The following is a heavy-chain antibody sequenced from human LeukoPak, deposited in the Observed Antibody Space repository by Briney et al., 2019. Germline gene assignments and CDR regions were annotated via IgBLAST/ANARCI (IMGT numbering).Heavy chain of an antibody. CDR2: INPNSGGT. V-gene: IGHV1-2*02. J-gene: IGHJ4*02. CDR3: AREGRTHGSGSQSFDY. CDR1: GYTFTGYY. D-gene: IGHD3-10*01. Sequence: GASVKVSCKASGYTFTGYYMHWVRQAPGQGLEWVGWINPNSGGTNYAQKFQGRVTMTRDTSISTAYMELSRLRSDDTAVYYCAREGRTHGSGSQSFDYWGQGTLVTVSS.